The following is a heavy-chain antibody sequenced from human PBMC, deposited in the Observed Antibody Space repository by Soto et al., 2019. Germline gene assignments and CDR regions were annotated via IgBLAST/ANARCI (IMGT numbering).Heavy chain of an antibody. D-gene: IGHD4-17*01. CDR1: GFTFSSYS. J-gene: IGHJ3*02. CDR2: ISSSSSYI. V-gene: IGHV3-21*01. CDR3: ARSLYGDLNDAFDI. Sequence: EVQLVESGGGLVKPGGSLRLSCAASGFTFSSYSMNWVRQAPGKGLEWVSSISSSSSYIYYADSVKGRFTISRDNAKNSLYLQMNSLRAEDTAVYYCARSLYGDLNDAFDIWGQGTMVTVSS.